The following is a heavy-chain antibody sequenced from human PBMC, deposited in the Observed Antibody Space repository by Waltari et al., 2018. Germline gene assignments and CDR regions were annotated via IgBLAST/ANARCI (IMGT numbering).Heavy chain of an antibody. CDR1: GFTFSDHY. J-gene: IGHJ6*02. V-gene: IGHV3-72*01. Sequence: EVQLVESGGGLVQPGGSLRLSCAASGFTFSDHYMDWVRQAPGKGLEWVGRTRNKANSYTTEYAASVKGRFTISRDDSKNSLYLQMNSLKTEDTAVYYCAGLAGHGDYYYGMDVWGQGTTVTVSS. D-gene: IGHD4-17*01. CDR2: TRNKANSYTT. CDR3: AGLAGHGDYYYGMDV.